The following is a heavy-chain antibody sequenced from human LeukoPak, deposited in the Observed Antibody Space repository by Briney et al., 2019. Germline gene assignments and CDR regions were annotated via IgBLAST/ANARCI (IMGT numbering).Heavy chain of an antibody. J-gene: IGHJ3*02. CDR3: ARQVYRSPYAFDI. V-gene: IGHV4-59*08. D-gene: IGHD6-13*01. Sequence: SETLSLTCTVSGASISTSFWSWIGQPPGKGLEWIGYVYSSGSTNYNPSLKSRVTISVDTAKNQVSLKLSSVTAADTAMYYCARQVYRSPYAFDIWGQGTVVTVSS. CDR2: VYSSGST. CDR1: GASISTSF.